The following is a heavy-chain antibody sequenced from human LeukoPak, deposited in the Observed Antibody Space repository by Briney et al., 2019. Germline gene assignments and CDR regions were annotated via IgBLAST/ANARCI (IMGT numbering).Heavy chain of an antibody. CDR1: GFTFSSYW. Sequence: GGSLRLSCAASGFTFSSYWMHWVRQAPGKGLVWVSRINSDGSSTSYADSVKGRFTISRDNAKNTLYLQMNSLRAEDTAVYYCAELQQLVLVLYYYYGMDVWGQGTTVTVSS. CDR2: INSDGSST. D-gene: IGHD6-13*01. V-gene: IGHV3-74*01. J-gene: IGHJ6*02. CDR3: AELQQLVLVLYYYYGMDV.